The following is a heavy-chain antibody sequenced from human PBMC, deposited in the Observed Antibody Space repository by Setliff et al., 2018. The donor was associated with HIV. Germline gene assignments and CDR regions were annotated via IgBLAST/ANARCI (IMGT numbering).Heavy chain of an antibody. Sequence: SGPTLVNPTQTLTLTCTFSGFSLNTVGMCVSWIRQPPGKALEWLARIDWDDDKYYITSLKTRLTISKDTSKNQVVLTMTNMDPVDTATYYCAHSISGYFDYWGQGTLVTVSS. CDR3: AHSISGYFDY. CDR2: IDWDDDK. CDR1: GFSLNTVGMC. D-gene: IGHD3-22*01. V-gene: IGHV2-70*12. J-gene: IGHJ4*02.